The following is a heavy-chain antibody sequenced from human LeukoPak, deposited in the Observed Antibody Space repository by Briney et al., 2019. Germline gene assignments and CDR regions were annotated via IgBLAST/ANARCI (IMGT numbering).Heavy chain of an antibody. J-gene: IGHJ6*03. Sequence: SETLSLTCTVSGGSISSYYWSWIRRPAGKGLEWIGRIYTSGSTNYNPSLKSRVTMSVDTSKNQFSLKLSSVTAADTAVYYCARVGSGYDYVGYYYYYMDVWGKGTTVTVSS. CDR3: ARVGSGYDYVGYYYYYMDV. CDR1: GGSISSYY. V-gene: IGHV4-4*07. D-gene: IGHD5-12*01. CDR2: IYTSGST.